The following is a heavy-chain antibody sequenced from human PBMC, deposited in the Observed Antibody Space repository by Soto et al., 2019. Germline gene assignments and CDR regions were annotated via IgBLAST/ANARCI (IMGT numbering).Heavy chain of an antibody. CDR3: AREKGADLAGLDV. CDR2: ISSSSSYI. CDR1: GFTFSSYS. J-gene: IGHJ6*02. D-gene: IGHD3-16*01. Sequence: GVSLRLSCAASGFTFSSYSMNWVRQAPGKGLEWVSSISSSSSYIYYADSVKGRFTISRDNAKNSLYLQMNSLRAEDTAVYYCAREKGADLAGLDVWGQGTTVTVSS. V-gene: IGHV3-21*01.